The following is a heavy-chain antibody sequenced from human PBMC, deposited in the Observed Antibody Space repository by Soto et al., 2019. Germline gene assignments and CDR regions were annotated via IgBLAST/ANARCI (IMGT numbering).Heavy chain of an antibody. CDR1: GDSVSSPYY. J-gene: IGHJ4*02. CDR3: ARSAGWYAVHS. V-gene: IGHV4-4*02. Sequence: QVQLQESGPGLVKPSGTLSLTCAVSGDSVSSPYYWCWVRQPPGKGLEWIGEVFHTGTTSYNPSLRIRVTISMDKSINQFSLDLSSVIAADTAVYYCARSAGWYAVHSWGPGTLVIVSS. CDR2: VFHTGTT. D-gene: IGHD6-19*01.